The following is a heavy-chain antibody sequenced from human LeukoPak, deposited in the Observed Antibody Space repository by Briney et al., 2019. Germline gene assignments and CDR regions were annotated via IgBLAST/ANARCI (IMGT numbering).Heavy chain of an antibody. Sequence: GGPLRLSCAASGFTFSSYSMNWVRQAPGKGLEWVSSISSSSTYIYYTDSLKGRFTISRDNAKDSLYLQMNSLRAEDTAVYYCARAANWGFSDSFDIWGQGTMVTVSS. J-gene: IGHJ3*02. CDR2: ISSSSTYI. V-gene: IGHV3-21*01. CDR3: ARAANWGFSDSFDI. D-gene: IGHD7-27*01. CDR1: GFTFSSYS.